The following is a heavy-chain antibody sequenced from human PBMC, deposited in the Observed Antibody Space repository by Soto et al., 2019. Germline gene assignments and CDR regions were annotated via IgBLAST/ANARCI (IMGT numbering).Heavy chain of an antibody. CDR3: ARTQSGGSSWYSWWFDP. CDR2: IYYSGST. D-gene: IGHD6-13*01. J-gene: IGHJ5*02. CDR1: GGSISSGGYY. V-gene: IGHV4-31*03. Sequence: SETLSLTCTVSGGSISSGGYYWSWIRQHPGKGLEWIGYIYYSGSTYYNPSLKSRVTISVDTSKNQFSLKLSSVTAADTAVYYCARTQSGGSSWYSWWFDPWGQGTLVTVSS.